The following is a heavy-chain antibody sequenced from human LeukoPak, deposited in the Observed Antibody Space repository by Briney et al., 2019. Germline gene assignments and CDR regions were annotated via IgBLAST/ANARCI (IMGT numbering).Heavy chain of an antibody. CDR2: ISPSGGIT. V-gene: IGHV3-23*01. CDR1: GFTFSSHG. J-gene: IGHJ4*02. Sequence: PGGTLRLSCAASGFTFSSHGMNWVRQAPGKGLEWVSGISPSGGITYYTDSVKGRFTISRDNSKNTVSLQMNSLRAEDTAVYYCAKGYSSSSGIDYWGQGTLVTVSS. D-gene: IGHD6-6*01. CDR3: AKGYSSSSGIDY.